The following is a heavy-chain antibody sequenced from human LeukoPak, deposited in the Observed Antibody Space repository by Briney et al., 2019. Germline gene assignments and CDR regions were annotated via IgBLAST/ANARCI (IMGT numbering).Heavy chain of an antibody. CDR3: ARDGMINYDTSGSPYFDY. D-gene: IGHD3-22*01. Sequence: ASVKVSCKASGDTFTSYGISWVRQAPGQGLEWMGWISAYNGNANYAQKFQGRVTMTTDTSTRTAYMELRSLISDDTAVYYCARDGMINYDTSGSPYFDYWRQGTLVTVSS. CDR1: GDTFTSYG. J-gene: IGHJ4*02. CDR2: ISAYNGNA. V-gene: IGHV1-18*01.